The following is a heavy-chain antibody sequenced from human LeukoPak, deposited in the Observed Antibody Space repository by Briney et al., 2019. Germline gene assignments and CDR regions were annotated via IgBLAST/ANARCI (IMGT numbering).Heavy chain of an antibody. CDR2: MNPNSGNT. CDR1: GYTFTGYD. V-gene: IGHV1-8*01. CDR3: ARVYCSSTSCHYYFDY. D-gene: IGHD2-2*01. Sequence: ASVKVSCKASGYTFTGYDINWVRQATGQGLEWMGWMNPNSGNTGYAQKFQGRVTMTRNTSISTAYMELSSLRSEDTAVCYCARVYCSSTSCHYYFDYWGQGTLVTVSS. J-gene: IGHJ4*02.